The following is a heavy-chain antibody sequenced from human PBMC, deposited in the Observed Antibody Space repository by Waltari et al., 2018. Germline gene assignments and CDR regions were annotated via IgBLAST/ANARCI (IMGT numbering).Heavy chain of an antibody. V-gene: IGHV1-69*12. CDR2: IIPIFGTA. CDR1: GGTFSSYA. Sequence: QVQLVQSGAEVKKPGSSVKVSCKASGGTFSSYAISLVRQAPGQGLEGMGGIIPIFGTANYAQKFQGRVTITADESTSTAYMELSSLRSEDTAVYYCARSYYDFWSGYYRGHDYWGQGTLVTVSS. J-gene: IGHJ4*02. CDR3: ARSYYDFWSGYYRGHDY. D-gene: IGHD3-3*01.